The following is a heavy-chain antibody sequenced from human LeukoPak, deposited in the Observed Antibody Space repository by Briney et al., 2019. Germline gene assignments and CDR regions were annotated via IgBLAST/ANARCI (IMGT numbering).Heavy chain of an antibody. D-gene: IGHD3-9*01. J-gene: IGHJ4*02. CDR3: AREGDGDNHDILTGFCYFDS. CDR2: IYPSSSSP. Sequence: ASVKVSCKASGYTLTNDYMHWVRQAPGQGLEWMGIIYPSSSSPSYAQKFQGRVTLTRDTSTSTVYMELSNLRSEDTAVYFCAREGDGDNHDILTGFCYFDSWGLGTLVTVSS. CDR1: GYTLTNDY. V-gene: IGHV1-46*01.